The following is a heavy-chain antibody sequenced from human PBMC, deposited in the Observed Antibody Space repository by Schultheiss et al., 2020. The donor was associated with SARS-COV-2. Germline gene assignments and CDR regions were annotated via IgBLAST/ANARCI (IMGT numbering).Heavy chain of an antibody. CDR2: IYPGDSDT. CDR3: ASQGRGTYLQLDY. D-gene: IGHD1-26*01. CDR1: GYNFTTYY. J-gene: IGHJ4*02. V-gene: IGHV5-51*01. Sequence: GGSLRLSCKGSGYNFTTYYIAWVRQMPGEGLEWMGIIYPGDSDTRYSPSFQGQVTISADKSISTAYLQWSSLKASDTAMYYCASQGRGTYLQLDYWGQGTLVTVSS.